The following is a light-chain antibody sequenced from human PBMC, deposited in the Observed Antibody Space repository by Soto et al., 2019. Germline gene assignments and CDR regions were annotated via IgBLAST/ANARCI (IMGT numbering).Light chain of an antibody. CDR1: QSISSW. J-gene: IGKJ1*01. Sequence: DIQMTQSPSTLSASVGDRVTITCRASQSISSWLAWYQQKPGRAPKLLIYKASSLETGVPTRFSGSGSGTDFTLIIGSPPPDDFASYHCQQDGSSSPWTFGQGTKVEIK. V-gene: IGKV1-5*03. CDR2: KAS. CDR3: QQDGSSSPWT.